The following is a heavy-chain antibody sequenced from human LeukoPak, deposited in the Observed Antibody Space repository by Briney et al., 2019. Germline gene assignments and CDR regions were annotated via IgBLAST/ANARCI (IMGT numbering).Heavy chain of an antibody. Sequence: PGGSLRLSCAASGFTFSSYAMSWVRQAPGKGLEGVSAISGSGGRTYYADSVKGGFTISRDNSKNTLYLQMTSLRAADTAVYYCAKDLVGATTGAFDIWGQGTMVTVSS. CDR3: AKDLVGATTGAFDI. J-gene: IGHJ3*02. D-gene: IGHD1-26*01. CDR2: ISGSGGRT. CDR1: GFTFSSYA. V-gene: IGHV3-23*01.